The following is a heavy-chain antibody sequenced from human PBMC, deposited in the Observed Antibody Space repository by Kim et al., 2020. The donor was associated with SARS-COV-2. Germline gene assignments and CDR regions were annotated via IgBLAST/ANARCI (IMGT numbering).Heavy chain of an antibody. CDR2: MNPNTGNA. CDR3: ARGASVAGNYYFDY. J-gene: IGHJ4*02. Sequence: ASVKVSCKASGYTFTSYNINWVRQATGQGLEWMGWMNPNTGNAGFAQKFHDRIIMTRSTSMSTAYMELSSLRSDDTAVYYCARGASVAGNYYFDYWGQGALVTVPS. D-gene: IGHD6-19*01. CDR1: GYTFTSYN. V-gene: IGHV1-8*01.